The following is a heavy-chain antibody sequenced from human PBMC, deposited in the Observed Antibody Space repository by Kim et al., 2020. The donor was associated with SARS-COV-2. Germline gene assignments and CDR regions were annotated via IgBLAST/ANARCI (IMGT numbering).Heavy chain of an antibody. D-gene: IGHD2-15*01. V-gene: IGHV3-13*04. J-gene: IGHJ3*02. CDR3: ARSRMVAGLGYCSGGSCHHAFDI. CDR1: GFTFSSYD. CDR2: IGTAGDT. Sequence: GGSLRLSCAASGFTFSSYDMHWVRQATGKGLEWVSAIGTAGDTYYPGSVKGRFTISRENAKNSLYLQMNSLRAGDTAVYYCARSRMVAGLGYCSGGSCHHAFDIWGQGTMVTVSS.